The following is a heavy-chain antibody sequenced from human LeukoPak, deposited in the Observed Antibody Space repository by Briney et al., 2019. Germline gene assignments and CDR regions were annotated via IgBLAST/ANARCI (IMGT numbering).Heavy chain of an antibody. V-gene: IGHV3-9*01. CDR1: GFTFDDYA. CDR2: ISWNSGSI. CDR3: AKDMYSSGPGALDY. Sequence: GGSLRLSCAASGFTFDDYAMHWVRQAPGKGPEWVSGISWNSGSIGYADSVKGRFTISRDNAKNSLYLQMNSLRAEDTALYYCAKDMYSSGPGALDYWGQGTLVTVSS. J-gene: IGHJ4*02. D-gene: IGHD6-19*01.